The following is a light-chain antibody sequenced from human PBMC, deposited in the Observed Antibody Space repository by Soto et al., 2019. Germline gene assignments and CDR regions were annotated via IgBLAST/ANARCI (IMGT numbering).Light chain of an antibody. Sequence: DIQMTQSPPTLSASVGDRVTITCRASQSIRHYLAWYQQMPGKAPKLLIYGASTLQSGVPSRFRGSGSGTEFTLTISSLAPDDFGTYFCKHQNIYSLTFGQVTKVEIK. J-gene: IGKJ1*01. CDR1: QSIRHY. V-gene: IGKV1-5*01. CDR2: GAS. CDR3: KHQNIYSLT.